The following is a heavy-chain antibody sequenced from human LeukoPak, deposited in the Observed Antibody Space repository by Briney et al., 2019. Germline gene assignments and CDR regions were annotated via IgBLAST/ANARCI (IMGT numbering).Heavy chain of an antibody. D-gene: IGHD3-16*01. V-gene: IGHV3-53*01. CDR1: GFTVSSNY. Sequence: GGSLRLSCAASGFTVSSNYMSWVRQTPRKGLEWVSVIYMVGSTYYADYVKCRFTISRENSKNTLYLHMNSLRAEDTAVYYCARDSHYAAYGPSYYGMDVWGQGTTVTVSS. CDR2: IYMVGST. J-gene: IGHJ6*02. CDR3: ARDSHYAAYGPSYYGMDV.